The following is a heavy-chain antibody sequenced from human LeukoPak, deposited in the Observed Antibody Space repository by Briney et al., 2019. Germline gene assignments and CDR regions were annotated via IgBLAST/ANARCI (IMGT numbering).Heavy chain of an antibody. J-gene: IGHJ4*02. CDR2: IYHTGNT. Sequence: SETLSLTCSVSGYSITSGYYWGWIRQPPGKGLEWIGSIYHTGNTFYDPSFYSRVTISVDTSKNQFSLSLSSVTAADTAVYYCARYCSSTTCYTRGGDYWGQGTLVTVSS. CDR1: GYSITSGYY. V-gene: IGHV4-38-2*02. D-gene: IGHD2-2*02. CDR3: ARYCSSTTCYTRGGDY.